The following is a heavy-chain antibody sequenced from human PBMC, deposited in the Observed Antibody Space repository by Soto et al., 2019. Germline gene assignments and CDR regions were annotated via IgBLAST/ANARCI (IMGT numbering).Heavy chain of an antibody. CDR2: IVVGSGNT. V-gene: IGHV1-58*02. CDR3: AAAPRGVYDAFDI. J-gene: IGHJ3*02. CDR1: GFTFTSSA. Sequence: GASVKVSCKASGFTFTSSAMQWVRQARGQRLEWIGWIVVGSGNTNYAQKFQERVTITRDMSTSTAYMELSSLRSEDTAVYYCAAAPRGVYDAFDIWGQGTMVTVSS. D-gene: IGHD3-10*01.